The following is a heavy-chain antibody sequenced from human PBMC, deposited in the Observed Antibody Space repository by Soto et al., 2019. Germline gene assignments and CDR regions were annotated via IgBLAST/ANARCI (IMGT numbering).Heavy chain of an antibody. CDR3: ARLIPYCGGDCYSVGAFDI. D-gene: IGHD2-21*02. V-gene: IGHV4-39*02. Sequence: QLQLQESGPGLVQPSETVSLTCTVSGASITNRDTYWGWIRQPPGKGLEWIGTVYHSGRSYYNPSLKSRVTMSVDTSMNDCSVILNAVTAADTAVYYCARLIPYCGGDCYSVGAFDIWGQVTMVTVSS. J-gene: IGHJ3*02. CDR1: GASITNRDTY. CDR2: VYHSGRS.